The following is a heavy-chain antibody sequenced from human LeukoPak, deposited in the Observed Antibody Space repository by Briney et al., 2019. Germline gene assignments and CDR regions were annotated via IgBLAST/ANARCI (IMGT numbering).Heavy chain of an antibody. J-gene: IGHJ4*02. Sequence: GGSLRLSCAASGFTFSSYAMNWVRQAPGKGLEWVSAISGSGGGTYYADSVKGRFTISRDNSKSTLNLQMNSLRAEDTAVYYCAKMDCSGTSCYVFDYWDQGTLVTVSS. CDR3: AKMDCSGTSCYVFDY. CDR1: GFTFSSYA. CDR2: ISGSGGGT. V-gene: IGHV3-23*01. D-gene: IGHD2-2*01.